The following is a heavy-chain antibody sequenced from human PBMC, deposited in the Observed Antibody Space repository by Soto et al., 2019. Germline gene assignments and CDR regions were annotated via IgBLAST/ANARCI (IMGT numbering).Heavy chain of an antibody. D-gene: IGHD6-19*01. Sequence: ASVKVSCKASGYTFTSYGISWVRQAPGQGLEWMGWISAYNGNTNYAQKLQGRVTMTTDTSTSTAYMELRSLRSDDTAVYYCARVPPLFRPGIAVAGYHFDYWGQGTLVTVSS. CDR3: ARVPPLFRPGIAVAGYHFDY. V-gene: IGHV1-18*01. J-gene: IGHJ4*02. CDR2: ISAYNGNT. CDR1: GYTFTSYG.